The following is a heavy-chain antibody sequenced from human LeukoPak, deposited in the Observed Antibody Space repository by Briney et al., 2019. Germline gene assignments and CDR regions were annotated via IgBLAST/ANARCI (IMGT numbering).Heavy chain of an antibody. CDR2: ISGSGGST. CDR3: AKDRMKPIVVVTATVFDY. D-gene: IGHD2-21*02. Sequence: RLSCAXSGFTFSSYAMSWVRQAPGKGLEWVSAISGSGGSTYYADSVKGRFTISRDNSKNTLYLQMNSLRAEDTAVYYCAKDRMKPIVVVTATVFDYWGQGTLVTVSS. J-gene: IGHJ4*02. V-gene: IGHV3-23*01. CDR1: GFTFSSYA.